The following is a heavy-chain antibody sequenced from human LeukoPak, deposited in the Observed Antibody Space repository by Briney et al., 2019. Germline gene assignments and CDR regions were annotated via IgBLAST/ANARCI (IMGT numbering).Heavy chain of an antibody. Sequence: ASVKVSRKASGYTFTSYYMHWVRQAPGQGLEWMGIINPSGGSASYAQKFQGRVTMTRDTSTSTVYMELSSLRSEDTAVYYCARGRWEPYYYYGMDVWGQGTTVTVSS. V-gene: IGHV1-46*01. CDR2: INPSGGSA. D-gene: IGHD1-26*01. J-gene: IGHJ6*02. CDR1: GYTFTSYY. CDR3: ARGRWEPYYYYGMDV.